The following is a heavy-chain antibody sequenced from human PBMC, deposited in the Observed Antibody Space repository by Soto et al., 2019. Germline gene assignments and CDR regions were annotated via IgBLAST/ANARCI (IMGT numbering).Heavy chain of an antibody. Sequence: SETLSLTCTVSGGSISSGDYYWSWIRQPPGKVLEWIGYIYYSGSTYYNPSLKSRVTISVDTSKNQFSLKLSSVTAADTAVYYCAKETYYYDSSGYYYRGAFDIWGQGIMVTVSS. CDR3: AKETYYYDSSGYYYRGAFDI. CDR2: IYYSGST. V-gene: IGHV4-30-4*01. CDR1: GGSISSGDYY. J-gene: IGHJ3*02. D-gene: IGHD3-22*01.